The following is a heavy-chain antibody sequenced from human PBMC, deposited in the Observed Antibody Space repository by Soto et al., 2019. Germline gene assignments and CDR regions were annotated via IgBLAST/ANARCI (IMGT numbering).Heavy chain of an antibody. CDR1: GFTFSNAW. CDR2: IKSKTDGGTT. Sequence: PGGSLRLSCAASGFTFSNAWMNWVRQAPGKGLEWVGRIKSKTDGGTTDYAAPVKGRFTIPRDDSKNTLYLQMNSLKTEDTAVYYCARDYPSLERHNAFDIWSQGTMVTVSS. V-gene: IGHV3-15*07. J-gene: IGHJ3*02. D-gene: IGHD1-1*01. CDR3: ARDYPSLERHNAFDI.